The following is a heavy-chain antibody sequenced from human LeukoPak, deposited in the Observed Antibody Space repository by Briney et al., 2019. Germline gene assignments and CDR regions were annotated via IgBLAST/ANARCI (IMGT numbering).Heavy chain of an antibody. CDR3: ARGGSFYYGMDV. V-gene: IGHV3-48*03. D-gene: IGHD3-10*01. CDR1: GFTFSSYE. Sequence: GGSLRLSCAASGFTFSSYEMNWVRQAPGKGLEWVSYISRSGTTIFYADSVKGRFTMSRDNAKYSLYLQMNSLRAEDTAVYYSARGGSFYYGMDVWGQGTTVTVSS. CDR2: ISRSGTTI. J-gene: IGHJ6*02.